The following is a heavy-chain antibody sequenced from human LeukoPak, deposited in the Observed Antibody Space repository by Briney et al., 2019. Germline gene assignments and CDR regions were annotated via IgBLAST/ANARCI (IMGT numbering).Heavy chain of an antibody. Sequence: SETLSLPCTVSGASISIYTWNWIRQPPGKGLEWIGYISYSGSTNYNPSLKSRVTISLDTSKNQFSLKLSSVTAADTAVYYCAGGGQWLVQGYWGQGTLVTVSS. V-gene: IGHV4-59*01. J-gene: IGHJ4*02. CDR3: AGGGQWLVQGY. CDR2: ISYSGST. CDR1: GASISIYT. D-gene: IGHD6-19*01.